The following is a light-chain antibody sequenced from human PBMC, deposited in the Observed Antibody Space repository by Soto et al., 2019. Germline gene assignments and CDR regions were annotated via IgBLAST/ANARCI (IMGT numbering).Light chain of an antibody. CDR3: QQYNNWPSA. J-gene: IGKJ4*01. CDR2: EAS. Sequence: EIVMTQFPATLSVSPGERVTLSCRASQSVSTTLAWYQQKPGQAPRLLIYEASTRATGIPARFSGSGSGTEFTLTISSLQSEDSALYYCQQYNNWPSAFGGGTKVEIK. CDR1: QSVSTT. V-gene: IGKV3-15*01.